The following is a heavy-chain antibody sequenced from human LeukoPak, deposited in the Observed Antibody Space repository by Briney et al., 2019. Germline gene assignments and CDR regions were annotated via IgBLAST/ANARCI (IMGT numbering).Heavy chain of an antibody. J-gene: IGHJ4*02. Sequence: SETLSPTCTVSGVSVSNYYWSWIRQPPGKGLEWIGYVYYGGSTNYNPSLKSRVTMSADTSKNQLSLQLSSVTAADTAVYYCTRHATVTGGYWGQGTLVTVSS. V-gene: IGHV4-59*02. CDR1: GVSVSNYY. CDR2: VYYGGST. CDR3: TRHATVTGGY. D-gene: IGHD4-17*01.